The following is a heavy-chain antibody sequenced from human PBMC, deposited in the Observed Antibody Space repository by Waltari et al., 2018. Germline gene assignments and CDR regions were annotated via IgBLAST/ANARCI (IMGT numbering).Heavy chain of an antibody. V-gene: IGHV5-51*01. CDR1: GYSFTSYW. J-gene: IGHJ3*02. CDR2: IYAANSDT. CDR3: AGNVQGSAFDI. D-gene: IGHD6-6*01. Sequence: EVQLVQSGAEVKTPGESLKISCKGAGYSFTSYWIAWVRQMPGKGLEWLAIIYAANSDTRYSPSFQGQVTVSVDKSITTAYLQWSSLKASDTAMYYCAGNVQGSAFDIWGQGTMVTVSS.